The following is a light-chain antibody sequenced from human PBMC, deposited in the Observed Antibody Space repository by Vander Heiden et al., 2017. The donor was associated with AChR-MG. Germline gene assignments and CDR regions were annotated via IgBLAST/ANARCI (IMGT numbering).Light chain of an antibody. CDR1: SSDVGSYNL. J-gene: IGLJ3*02. Sequence: QSALTQPASVSGSPGQSITISCTGTSSDVGSYNLVSWYQQHPGKAPKLMIYEVTKRPSGVSNRFSGSKSGNTASLTISGLQADDEADYYCCSYAGSSTWVFGGGTKRTVL. CDR2: EVT. V-gene: IGLV2-23*02. CDR3: CSYAGSSTWV.